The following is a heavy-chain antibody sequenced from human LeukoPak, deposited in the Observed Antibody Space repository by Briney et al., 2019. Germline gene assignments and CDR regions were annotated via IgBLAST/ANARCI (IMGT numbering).Heavy chain of an antibody. V-gene: IGHV4-59*01. J-gene: IGHJ4*02. Sequence: SETLSLTCTVSGGSISSYYWSWIRQPPGKRLEWIGHIYYSGSTNYDPSLKSRVTISVDTSKNQFSLKLSSVTAADTAVYYCASRSSIWSGYQDTLYYFDSWGQGTLVTVSS. D-gene: IGHD3-3*01. CDR3: ASRSSIWSGYQDTLYYFDS. CDR2: IYYSGST. CDR1: GGSISSYY.